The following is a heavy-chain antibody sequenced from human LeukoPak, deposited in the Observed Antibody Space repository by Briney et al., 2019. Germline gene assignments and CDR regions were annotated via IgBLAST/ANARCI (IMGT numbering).Heavy chain of an antibody. D-gene: IGHD6-13*01. J-gene: IGHJ5*02. V-gene: IGHV3-23*01. CDR3: AKDPYSSSAHNWFDP. CDR1: GFTFSSYA. CDR2: ISGSGGST. Sequence: GGSLKLSCAASGFTFSSYAMSWVRQAPGKGLEWVSAISGSGGSTYYTDSVKGRFTISRDNSKNTLYLQMNSLRAEDTAVYYCAKDPYSSSAHNWFDPWGQGTLVTVSS.